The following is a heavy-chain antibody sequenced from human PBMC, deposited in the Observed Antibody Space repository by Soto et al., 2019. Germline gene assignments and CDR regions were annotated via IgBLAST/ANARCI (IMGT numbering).Heavy chain of an antibody. D-gene: IGHD3-22*01. J-gene: IGHJ1*01. V-gene: IGHV4-59*01. CDR2: IYYSGST. Sequence: SETLSLTCTVSGGSISSYYWSWIRQPPGKGLEWIGYIYYSGSTNYSPSLKSRVTISVDTSKNQFSLKLSSVTAADTAVYYCARWYYYDSSGYYNGYFQHWGQGTLVTVSS. CDR3: ARWYYYDSSGYYNGYFQH. CDR1: GGSISSYY.